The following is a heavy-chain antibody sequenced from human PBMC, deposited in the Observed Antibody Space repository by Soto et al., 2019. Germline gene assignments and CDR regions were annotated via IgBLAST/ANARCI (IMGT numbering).Heavy chain of an antibody. D-gene: IGHD1-26*01. V-gene: IGHV4-59*01. CDR1: GGSISSFY. Sequence: PSETLCLTCPVSGGSISSFYWSWIRPPPGKGLEWIGYVYYSGSANYNPSLMSRVSISLDPSKKQFSLQLTSVTAADTAVYYCASGSQLYPSLFDPWGQGTLVTVSS. CDR3: ASGSQLYPSLFDP. CDR2: VYYSGSA. J-gene: IGHJ5*02.